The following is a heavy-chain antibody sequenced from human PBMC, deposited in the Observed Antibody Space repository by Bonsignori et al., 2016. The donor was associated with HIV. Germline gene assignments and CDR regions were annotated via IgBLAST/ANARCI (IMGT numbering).Heavy chain of an antibody. Sequence: WVRQAPGQGLEWMGGIIPIFGTANYAQKFQGRVTITADESTSTAYMELSSLRSEDTAVYYCAKGPWYYTGEGEDTEYFHHWGQGTLVTVSS. J-gene: IGHJ1*01. D-gene: IGHD2-8*02. CDR3: AKGPWYYTGEGEDTEYFHH. V-gene: IGHV1-69*01. CDR2: IIPIFGTA.